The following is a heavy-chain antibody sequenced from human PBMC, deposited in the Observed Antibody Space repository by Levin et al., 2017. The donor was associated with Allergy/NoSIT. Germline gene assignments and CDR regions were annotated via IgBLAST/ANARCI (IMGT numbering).Heavy chain of an antibody. CDR3: AYSYGSYYFDY. Sequence: ASVKVSCKASGGTFSSYAISWVRQAPGQGLEWMGRIIPILGIANYAQKFQGRVTITADKSTSTAYMELSSLRSEDTAVYYCAYSYGSYYFDYWGQGTLVTVSS. CDR2: IIPILGIA. J-gene: IGHJ4*02. CDR1: GGTFSSYA. V-gene: IGHV1-69*04. D-gene: IGHD5-18*01.